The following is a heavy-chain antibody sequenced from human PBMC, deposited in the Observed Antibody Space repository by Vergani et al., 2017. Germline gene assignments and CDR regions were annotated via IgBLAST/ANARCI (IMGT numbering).Heavy chain of an antibody. D-gene: IGHD1-26*01. J-gene: IGHJ4*02. CDR1: GFTVSSNY. CDR2: IYSGGST. CDR3: ARGLRELLWSSYYFDY. Sequence: EVQLLESGGGLIQPGGSLRLSCAASGFTVSSNYMSWVRQAPGKGLEWVSVIYSGGSTYYADSVKGRFTISRDNSKNTLYLQMNSLRAEDTAVYYCARGLRELLWSSYYFDYWGQGTLVTVSS. V-gene: IGHV3-53*01.